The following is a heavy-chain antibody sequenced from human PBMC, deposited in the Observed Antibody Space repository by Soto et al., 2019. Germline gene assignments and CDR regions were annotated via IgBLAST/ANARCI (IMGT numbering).Heavy chain of an antibody. D-gene: IGHD5-18*01. J-gene: IGHJ3*02. CDR3: ARDRGYSYEIDAFDI. V-gene: IGHV4-30-4*01. CDR2: IYYSGST. CDR1: GGSISSGDYY. Sequence: SETLSLTCTVSGGSISSGDYYWSWIRQPPGKGLEWIGYIYYSGSTYYNPSLKSRVTISVDTSKNQFSLKLSSVTAADTAVYYCARDRGYSYEIDAFDIWGQGTMVTVSS.